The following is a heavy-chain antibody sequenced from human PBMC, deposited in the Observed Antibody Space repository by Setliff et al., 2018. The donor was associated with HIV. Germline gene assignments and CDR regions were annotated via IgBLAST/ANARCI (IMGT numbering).Heavy chain of an antibody. Sequence: PSETLSLTCTVSGGSISSYYWSWIRQPPGKGLEWIGYIYYSGSTYYNPSLKSRVTISRDTSRNRFSLKLASLSAADTAVYYCARARAITIIGYNFDSWGQGTLVTVSS. V-gene: IGHV4-59*08. D-gene: IGHD6-25*01. CDR1: GGSISSYY. J-gene: IGHJ4*02. CDR3: ARARAITIIGYNFDS. CDR2: IYYSGST.